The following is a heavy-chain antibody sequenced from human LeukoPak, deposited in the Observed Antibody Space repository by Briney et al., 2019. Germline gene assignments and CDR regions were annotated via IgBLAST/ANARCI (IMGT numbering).Heavy chain of an antibody. V-gene: IGHV3-33*01. CDR2: IWYDGSNK. D-gene: IGHD3-22*01. Sequence: GGSLRLSCAASGFTFSSYSMHWVRQAPGKGLEWVAVIWYDGSNKYYADSVKGRFTISRDNSKNTPYLQMNSLRAEDTAVYYCARARTAYYYDSSGSQGGWFDPWGQGTLVTVSS. J-gene: IGHJ5*02. CDR1: GFTFSSYS. CDR3: ARARTAYYYDSSGSQGGWFDP.